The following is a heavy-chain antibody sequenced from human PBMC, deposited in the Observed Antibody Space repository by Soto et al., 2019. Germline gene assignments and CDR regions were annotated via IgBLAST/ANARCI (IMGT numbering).Heavy chain of an antibody. CDR3: ARISEITGTTFFAFDI. J-gene: IGHJ3*02. CDR1: GFSLSNARMG. D-gene: IGHD1-20*01. V-gene: IGHV2-26*01. CDR2: IFSNDEK. Sequence: QVTLKESGPVLVNPTETLTLTCTVSGFSLSNARMGVSWIRQPPGKALEWLAHIFSNDEKSYSTSLKSRLTISKDTSKSQVVLTRTNMDPVDTATYYWARISEITGTTFFAFDIWGQGTMVTVSS.